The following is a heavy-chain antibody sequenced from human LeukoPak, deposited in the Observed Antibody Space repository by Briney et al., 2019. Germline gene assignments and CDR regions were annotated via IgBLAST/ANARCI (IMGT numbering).Heavy chain of an antibody. CDR1: GGSISSYY. V-gene: IGHV4-59*01. Sequence: SETLSLTCTVSGGSISSYYWSWIRQPPGKGLEWIGYIYYSGSTNYKPSLKSRVTISVDTSKNQFSLTLSSVTAADTAVYYCARDGYSGNDGLWGQGTLVTVSS. J-gene: IGHJ4*02. CDR3: ARDGYSGNDGL. D-gene: IGHD5-12*01. CDR2: IYYSGST.